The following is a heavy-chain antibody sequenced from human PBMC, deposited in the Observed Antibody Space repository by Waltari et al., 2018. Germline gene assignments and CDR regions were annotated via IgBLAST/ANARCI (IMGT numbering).Heavy chain of an antibody. V-gene: IGHV3-23*01. CDR3: AKGRIYTSGWYVDFDY. CDR1: GFRFSGHA. D-gene: IGHD6-19*01. J-gene: IGHJ4*02. Sequence: EVQLLESGGGLVQPGGSLRLSCVGSGFRFSGHAMTWVRQAPGKGLEWVSSINDDGGKTYYADSVKGRFTITRDNSKSTLHLEINSLRVEDTAIYFCAKGRIYTSGWYVDFDYWGQGTPVTVSS. CDR2: INDDGGKT.